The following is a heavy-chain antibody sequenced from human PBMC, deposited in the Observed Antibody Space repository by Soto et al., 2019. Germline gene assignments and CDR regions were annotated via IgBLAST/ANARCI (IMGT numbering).Heavy chain of an antibody. D-gene: IGHD5-18*01. CDR1: GGSFSGYY. Sequence: QVQLQQWGAGLLKPSETLSLTCAVYGGSFSGYYWSWIRQPPGKGLEWIGEINHSGSTNYNPSLKSRVTISVDTYKNQFSLKLSSVTAADTAVYYCARGGYSYGYYAYYYYGMDVWGQGTTVTVSS. J-gene: IGHJ6*02. CDR2: INHSGST. CDR3: ARGGYSYGYYAYYYYGMDV. V-gene: IGHV4-34*01.